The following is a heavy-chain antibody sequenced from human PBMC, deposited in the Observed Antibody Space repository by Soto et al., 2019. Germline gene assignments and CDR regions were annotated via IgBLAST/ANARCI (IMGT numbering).Heavy chain of an antibody. Sequence: QVRLVLSGDELKKPGASMKVSCKASGYAFSDHGISWVRQAPGQGLERIGWISAYNGNTNYAQKFQGRVTVTTDASTTTDYMEVRSLTSDDTAVYYCARDHRYSSSFFDSWSQGTLITVSS. D-gene: IGHD6-6*01. CDR2: ISAYNGNT. V-gene: IGHV1-18*04. J-gene: IGHJ4*02. CDR1: GYAFSDHG. CDR3: ARDHRYSSSFFDS.